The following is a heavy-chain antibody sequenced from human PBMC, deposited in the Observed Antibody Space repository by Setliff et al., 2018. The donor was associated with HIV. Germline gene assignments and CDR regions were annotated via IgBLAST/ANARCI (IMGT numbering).Heavy chain of an antibody. D-gene: IGHD4-17*01. Sequence: SETLSLTCTSSGASISGYYWSWIRQPPGKGLEWIGEINHSGSTNYNPSLKSRVTISLDTSNDQFSLKLTSVTAADTAMYYCASFFVTTVTNQDYWGQGTPVTVSS. J-gene: IGHJ4*02. CDR3: ASFFVTTVTNQDY. V-gene: IGHV4-34*01. CDR2: INHSGST. CDR1: GASISGYY.